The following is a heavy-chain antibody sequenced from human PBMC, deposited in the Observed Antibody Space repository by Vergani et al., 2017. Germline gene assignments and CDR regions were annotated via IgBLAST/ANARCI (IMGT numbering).Heavy chain of an antibody. J-gene: IGHJ5*02. CDR1: GFTFSSSS. V-gene: IGHV3-21*01. D-gene: IGHD3-10*01. CDR3: ARDPVTMVRGPPDWFDP. CDR2: ISSSSSNI. Sequence: EVQLVESGGGLVKPGGSLRLSCAASGFTFSSSSMNWVRQAPGKGLEWVSSISSSSSNIYYAYSVKGRVTISRDNAKNSLYLQMNSLRAGDTAVYYCARDPVTMVRGPPDWFDPWGQGTLVTVSS.